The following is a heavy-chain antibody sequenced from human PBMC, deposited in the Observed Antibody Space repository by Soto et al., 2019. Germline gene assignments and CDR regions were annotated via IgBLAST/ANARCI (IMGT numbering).Heavy chain of an antibody. V-gene: IGHV3-30-3*01. CDR3: ARDLPYYYDSSGSIPINAFDI. D-gene: IGHD3-22*01. CDR2: ISYDGSNK. J-gene: IGHJ3*02. Sequence: GGSLRLSCAASGFTFSSYAMHWVRQAPGKGLEWVAVISYDGSNKYYADSVKGRFTISRDNSKNTLYLQMNSLRAEDTAVYYCARDLPYYYDSSGSIPINAFDIWGQGTMVTVSS. CDR1: GFTFSSYA.